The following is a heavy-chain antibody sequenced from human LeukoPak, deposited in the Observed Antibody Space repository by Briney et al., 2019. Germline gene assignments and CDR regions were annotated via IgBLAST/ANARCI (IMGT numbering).Heavy chain of an antibody. CDR2: ISAYNGNT. V-gene: IGHV1-18*01. J-gene: IGHJ3*02. CDR1: GYTFTSYG. Sequence: ASVKVSCKASGYTFTSYGISWVRQAPGQGLEWMGWISAYNGNTNYAQKLQGRVTMTTDTSTSTAYMELRSLRSDDTAVYYCATAGYYYGIDAFDIWGQGTMVTVSS. CDR3: ATAGYYYGIDAFDI. D-gene: IGHD3-22*01.